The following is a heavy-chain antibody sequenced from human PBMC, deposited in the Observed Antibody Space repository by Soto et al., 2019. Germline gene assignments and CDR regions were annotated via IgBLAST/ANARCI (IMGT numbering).Heavy chain of an antibody. Sequence: ETLSLTCAVYGGSFSGYYWSWIRQPPGKGLEWIGEINHSGSTNYNPSLKSRVTISVDTSKNQFSLKLSSVTAADTAVYYCARELLGYCSGGSCYGGYYFDYWGQGTLVTVSS. CDR2: INHSGST. CDR1: GGSFSGYY. D-gene: IGHD2-15*01. V-gene: IGHV4-34*01. J-gene: IGHJ4*02. CDR3: ARELLGYCSGGSCYGGYYFDY.